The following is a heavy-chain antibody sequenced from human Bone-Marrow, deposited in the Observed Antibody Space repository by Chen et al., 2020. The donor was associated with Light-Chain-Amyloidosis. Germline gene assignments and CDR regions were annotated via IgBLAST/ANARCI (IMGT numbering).Heavy chain of an antibody. CDR3: ARTSGDYYDSAGSPFDP. D-gene: IGHD3-22*01. CDR2: IYASHYQV. V-gene: IGHV5-51*03. CDR1: GYTFTRYW. Sequence: EVQLVQSGGEVKKPGDSLKISCKASGYTFTRYWIAWFRQLPVKGREWMGIIYASHYQVRYSPSFQGEVSMSVEKSSTTACLQWSSLKTSDRAMYFCARTSGDYYDSAGSPFDPWGQGSLVTVSS. J-gene: IGHJ5*02.